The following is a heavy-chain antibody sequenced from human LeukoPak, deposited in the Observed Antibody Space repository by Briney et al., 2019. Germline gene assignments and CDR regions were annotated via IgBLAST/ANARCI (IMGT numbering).Heavy chain of an antibody. J-gene: IGHJ3*02. CDR1: GFTFSSYS. V-gene: IGHV3-21*01. D-gene: IGHD3-10*01. CDR2: ISSSSSYI. Sequence: GGSLRLSCAASGFTFSSYSMNWVRQAPGKGLEWVSSISSSSSYIYYADSVKGRFTISRDNAKNSLYLQMNSLRAEDTAVYYCARGPHYYGSGSYYNDAFDIWGQGTMVTVSS. CDR3: ARGPHYYGSGSYYNDAFDI.